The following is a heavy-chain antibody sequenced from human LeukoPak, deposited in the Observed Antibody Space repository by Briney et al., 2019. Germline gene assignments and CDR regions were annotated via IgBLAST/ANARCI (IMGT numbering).Heavy chain of an antibody. CDR3: AREYSSSSGSVSDY. CDR1: GFTFSSYN. Sequence: TGGSLRLSCAASGFTFSSYNMNWVRQAPGKGLEWVSYISSSSSTIYYADSVKGRFTISRDNAKNSLYLQMNSLRDKDTAVYYCAREYSSSSGSVSDYWDQGTLVTVSS. V-gene: IGHV3-48*02. CDR2: ISSSSSTI. J-gene: IGHJ4*02. D-gene: IGHD6-6*01.